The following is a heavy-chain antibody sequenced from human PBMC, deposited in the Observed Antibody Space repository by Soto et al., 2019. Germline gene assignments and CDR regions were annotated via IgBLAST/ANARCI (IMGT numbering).Heavy chain of an antibody. D-gene: IGHD5-12*01. Sequence: GGSLRLSCRVSGFTFNNSGMHWVRQAPGKGLEWMAVISYDGSEKHYADSMKGRLTISRDNSKDTLHLQMNSLRAEDTAIYFCVKDRVPGAYGHYYGMDVWGQGTTVTVSS. CDR2: ISYDGSEK. V-gene: IGHV3-30*18. J-gene: IGHJ6*02. CDR1: GFTFNNSG. CDR3: VKDRVPGAYGHYYGMDV.